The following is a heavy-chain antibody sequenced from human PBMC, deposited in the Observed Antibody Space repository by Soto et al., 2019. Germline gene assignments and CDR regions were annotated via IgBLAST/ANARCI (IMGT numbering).Heavy chain of an antibody. CDR2: IKQDGSEK. D-gene: IGHD6-13*01. CDR3: ARDLSVVAAAGIYYYYYGMDV. V-gene: IGHV3-7*01. J-gene: IGHJ6*02. CDR1: GFTFSSYW. Sequence: EVQLVESGGGLVQPGGSLRLSCAASGFTFSSYWMSWVRQAPGKGLEWVANIKQDGSEKYYVDSVKGRFTISRDNAKNSLYLQMNSLRAEDTVVYYCARDLSVVAAAGIYYYYYGMDVWGQGTTVTVAS.